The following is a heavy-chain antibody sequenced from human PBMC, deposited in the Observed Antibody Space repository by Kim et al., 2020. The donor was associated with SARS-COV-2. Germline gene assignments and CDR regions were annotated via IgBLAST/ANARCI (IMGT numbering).Heavy chain of an antibody. CDR2: ISSDGIST. Sequence: GGSLRLSCAASGFTFSSYRMHWVRQAPGKGLVWVSRISSDGISTLYADSVKGRFTMSRDNAKNTVYLHMNSLRAEDMAVYYCARAESGYDPFDSWGQGT. D-gene: IGHD5-12*01. CDR1: GFTFSSYR. CDR3: ARAESGYDPFDS. V-gene: IGHV3-74*01. J-gene: IGHJ4*02.